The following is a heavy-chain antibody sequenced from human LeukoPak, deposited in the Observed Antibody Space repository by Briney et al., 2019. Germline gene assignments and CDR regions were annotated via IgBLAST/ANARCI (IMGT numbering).Heavy chain of an antibody. CDR3: ARDHLLFRQPPNWFDP. V-gene: IGHV1-2*02. J-gene: IGHJ5*02. CDR1: GYTFSDYY. CDR2: ITPDSGST. Sequence: ASVKVSCKASGYTFSDYYIHWVRQAPGQGLEWMGWITPDSGSTKYAQKFQDRATMTSDTSISTAYMERSRLRSDDTAVYYCARDHLLFRQPPNWFDPWGQGTLVTVSS. D-gene: IGHD1-14*01.